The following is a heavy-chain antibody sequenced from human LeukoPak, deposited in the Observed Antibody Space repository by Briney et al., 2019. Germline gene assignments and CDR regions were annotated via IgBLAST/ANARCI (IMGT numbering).Heavy chain of an antibody. CDR2: MNPNSDNT. CDR1: GYTFTSYD. D-gene: IGHD3-22*01. CDR3: ASRPGYYYDSSGPP. V-gene: IGHV1-8*01. Sequence: ASVKVSCKASGYTFTSYDINWVRQATGQGLEWMGWMNPNSDNTGYAQKFQGRVTMTRNTSISTAYMELSSLRSEDTAVYYCASRPGYYYDSSGPPWGQGTLVTVSS. J-gene: IGHJ5*02.